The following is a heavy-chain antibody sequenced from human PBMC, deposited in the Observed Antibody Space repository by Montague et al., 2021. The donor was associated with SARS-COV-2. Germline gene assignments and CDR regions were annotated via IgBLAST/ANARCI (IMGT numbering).Heavy chain of an antibody. Sequence: SLRLSCAASGFTFRSYPMNWVRQAPGKGLEWVSCISSSSSYIYYAYSVKGGFTIFRDNAKNSLFLQMNSLRAEDTDVYYCARDGWAHYYDSSCYEGNFDIWGQGTMVTVSS. CDR1: GFTFRSYP. D-gene: IGHD3-22*01. CDR2: ISSSSSYI. CDR3: ARDGWAHYYDSSCYEGNFDI. J-gene: IGHJ3*02. V-gene: IGHV3-21*01.